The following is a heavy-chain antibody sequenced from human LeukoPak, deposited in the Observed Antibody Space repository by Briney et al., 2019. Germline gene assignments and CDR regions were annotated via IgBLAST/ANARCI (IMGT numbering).Heavy chain of an antibody. V-gene: IGHV1-69*13. Sequence: ASVKVSCKASGYTCTSYYIHWVRQAPGQGLEWMGGIIPIFGTANYAQKFQGRVTITADESTSTAYMELSSLRSEDTAVYYCARDRGYCSGGSCYDGHTPEGNWFDPWGQGTLVTVSS. CDR3: ARDRGYCSGGSCYDGHTPEGNWFDP. D-gene: IGHD2-15*01. CDR2: IIPIFGTA. J-gene: IGHJ5*02. CDR1: GYTCTSYY.